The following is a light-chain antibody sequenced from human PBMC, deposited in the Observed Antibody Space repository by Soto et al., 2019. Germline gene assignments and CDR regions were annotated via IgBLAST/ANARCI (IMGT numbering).Light chain of an antibody. J-gene: IGKJ1*01. V-gene: IGKV1-5*03. CDR1: QSISSW. Sequence: QMTQSPSSLSASVGDRVTITCRAGQSISSWLAWYQQKPGKAPKLLIYKASGLESGVQSRFSGSGSGTEFALTIRSLQPDDFATYYCKQYNSYWTFGQGTKVDIK. CDR2: KAS. CDR3: KQYNSYWT.